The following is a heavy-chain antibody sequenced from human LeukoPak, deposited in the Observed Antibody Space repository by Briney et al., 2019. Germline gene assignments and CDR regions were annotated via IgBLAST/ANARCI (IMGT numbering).Heavy chain of an antibody. D-gene: IGHD6-13*01. V-gene: IGHV4-39*07. CDR1: GGSISSSSYY. CDR2: IYHSGST. CDR3: ARVLGSSWYTEYYFDY. Sequence: PSETLSLTCTVSGGSISSSSYYWGWIRQPPGKGLEWIGSIYHSGSTYYNPSLKSRVTISADTSKNQFSLKLSSVTAADTAVYYCARVLGSSWYTEYYFDYWGQGTLVTVSS. J-gene: IGHJ4*02.